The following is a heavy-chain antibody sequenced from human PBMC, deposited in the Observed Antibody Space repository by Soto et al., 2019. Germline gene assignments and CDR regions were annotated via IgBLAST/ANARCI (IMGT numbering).Heavy chain of an antibody. J-gene: IGHJ4*02. Sequence: ASVKVSFKASRYTLTGYYIYWGRQAPGQGLEWMGWINPNSGDTQYEQKFQGTVTLTRDTSISTAYMELGKLRPDDTAVYYCPTEGGYSGAPVPFDYWGQGSLVTVS. CDR2: INPNSGDT. V-gene: IGHV1-2*02. CDR1: RYTLTGYY. D-gene: IGHD5-12*01. CDR3: PTEGGYSGAPVPFDY.